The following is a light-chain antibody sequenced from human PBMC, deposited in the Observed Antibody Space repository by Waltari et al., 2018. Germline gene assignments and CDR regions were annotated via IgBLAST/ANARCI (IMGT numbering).Light chain of an antibody. CDR2: ASS. Sequence: IQMTQSPSSLSASVGDTVPITCRASQSISTSVNWYQPQPGKAPRLLVYASSGLQSGVPSKFSGGGVGTNFTLTITSLEPEDFATYYCQQSYDNPLTFGGGTRVESK. CDR1: QSISTS. V-gene: IGKV1-39*01. J-gene: IGKJ4*01. CDR3: QQSYDNPLT.